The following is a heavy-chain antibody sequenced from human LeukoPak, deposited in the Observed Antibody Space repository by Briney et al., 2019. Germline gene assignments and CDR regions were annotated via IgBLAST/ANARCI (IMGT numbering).Heavy chain of an antibody. CDR2: IYYSGST. CDR1: GGSISCGGYF. J-gene: IGHJ6*04. D-gene: IGHD2-2*01. Sequence: SETLSLTCTVSGGSISCGGYFWRWLRQHPGKGLEWIGYIYYSGSTYYNPSLKSRVTISVDTSKNQYSLKLSSVTAADTAVYYCARLIVVVPAAMRDGMDVWGKGNTVTVSS. CDR3: ARLIVVVPAAMRDGMDV. V-gene: IGHV4-31*03.